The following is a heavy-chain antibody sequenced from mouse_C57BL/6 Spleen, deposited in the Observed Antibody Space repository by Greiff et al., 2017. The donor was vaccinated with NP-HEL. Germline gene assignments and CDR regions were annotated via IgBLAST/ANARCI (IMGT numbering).Heavy chain of an antibody. CDR2: ISSGSSTI. D-gene: IGHD2-1*01. Sequence: EVQLVESGGGLVKPGGSLKLSCAASGFTFSDYGMHWVRQAPEKGLEWVAYISSGSSTIYYADTVKGRFTISRDNAKNTLFLQMTSLGSEDTAMYYCARDYYGSYMVWFAGWGKGALVT. CDR3: ARDYYGSYMVWFAG. J-gene: IGHJ3*01. V-gene: IGHV5-17*01. CDR1: GFTFSDYG.